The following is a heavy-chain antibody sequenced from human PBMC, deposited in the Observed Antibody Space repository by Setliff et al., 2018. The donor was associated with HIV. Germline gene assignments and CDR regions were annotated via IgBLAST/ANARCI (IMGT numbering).Heavy chain of an antibody. D-gene: IGHD5-18*01. CDR2: IYHSGST. Sequence: PSETLSLTCAVSSYSISSAYYWGWIRQPPGKGLEWIGSIYHSGSTHYNPSLKSRVTISVDMSRSQFSLKLSSVTAADTAVYYCARHPVDTAMVYWYFDLWGRGTLVTVSS. V-gene: IGHV4-38-2*01. CDR1: SYSISSAYY. J-gene: IGHJ2*01. CDR3: ARHPVDTAMVYWYFDL.